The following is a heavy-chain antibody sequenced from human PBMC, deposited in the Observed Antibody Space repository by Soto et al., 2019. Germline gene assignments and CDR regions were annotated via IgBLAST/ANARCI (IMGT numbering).Heavy chain of an antibody. CDR1: GYTFTNYD. Sequence: QVQLVQSGAEVKKPGASVKVSCKASGYTFTNYDINWVRQAPGQGLEWMGWISAYNGDTNYAQKLQGRVTMTTHTSTSTAYMELRSLRSDDTAVYYCARSGLPDPVVVVGHTPFDPWGQGTLVTVSS. V-gene: IGHV1-18*01. CDR3: ARSGLPDPVVVVGHTPFDP. D-gene: IGHD2-15*01. CDR2: ISAYNGDT. J-gene: IGHJ5*02.